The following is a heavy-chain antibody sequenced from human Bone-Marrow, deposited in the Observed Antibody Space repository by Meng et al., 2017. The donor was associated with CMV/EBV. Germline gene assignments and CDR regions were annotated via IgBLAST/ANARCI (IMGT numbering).Heavy chain of an antibody. V-gene: IGHV4-30-4*08. Sequence: SETLSLTCTVSGGSISSGDYYWSWIRQPPGKGLEWIGYIYYSGSTYYNPSPKSRVTISVDTSKNQFSLKLSSVTDADTAVYYCARGRGLGDYWGQGTLVTVSS. CDR2: IYYSGST. J-gene: IGHJ4*02. CDR3: ARGRGLGDY. CDR1: GGSISSGDYY. D-gene: IGHD3-16*01.